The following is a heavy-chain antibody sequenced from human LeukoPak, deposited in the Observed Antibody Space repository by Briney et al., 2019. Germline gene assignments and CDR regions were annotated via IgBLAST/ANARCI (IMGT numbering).Heavy chain of an antibody. J-gene: IGHJ2*01. V-gene: IGHV4-59*01. Sequence: SETLSLTCTVSGGSISSYYWSWIRQPPGKGLEWIGYIYYSGSTNYNPSLKSRVTISVDTSKNQFSLKLSSVTAAETAVYYCARSGIAARRYWYFDLWGRGTLVTVSS. CDR3: ARSGIAARRYWYFDL. CDR2: IYYSGST. CDR1: GGSISSYY. D-gene: IGHD6-6*01.